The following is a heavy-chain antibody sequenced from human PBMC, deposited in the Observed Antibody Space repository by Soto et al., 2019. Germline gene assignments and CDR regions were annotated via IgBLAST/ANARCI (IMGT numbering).Heavy chain of an antibody. CDR2: ISYDGSNK. J-gene: IGHJ6*02. Sequence: GGSLRLSCAASGFTFSSYGMHWVRQAPGKGLEWVAVISYDGSNKYYADSVKGRFTISRDNSKNTLYLQMNSLRAEDTAVYYCAKDWAPTAMAPYYYGMDVWGQGTTVTVSS. V-gene: IGHV3-30*18. CDR3: AKDWAPTAMAPYYYGMDV. D-gene: IGHD5-18*01. CDR1: GFTFSSYG.